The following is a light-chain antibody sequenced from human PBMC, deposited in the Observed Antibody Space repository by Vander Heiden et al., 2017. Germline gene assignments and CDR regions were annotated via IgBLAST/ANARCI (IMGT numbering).Light chain of an antibody. CDR3: QVWDSSSDHWV. CDR1: NIGSKS. Sequence: SYVLTQPPSVSVAPGQTARITCGGNNIGSKSVHGYQQKPGQAPVLVVHDDRKRPSGIPERFSGSNSGNTATLTISRVEAGDEADYYCQVWDSSSDHWVFGGGTKLTVL. V-gene: IGLV3-21*02. J-gene: IGLJ3*02. CDR2: DDR.